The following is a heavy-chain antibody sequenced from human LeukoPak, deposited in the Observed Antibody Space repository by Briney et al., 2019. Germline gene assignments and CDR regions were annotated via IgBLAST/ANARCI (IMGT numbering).Heavy chain of an antibody. Sequence: ASVKVSCKPSGYTFNTYGITWVRQAPGQGLEWMGWISPYNGNTNYAQKFQGRVTLTTDTSTSTAYMDLRSLRSDDTAVYYCARGPQERSGYPDDWGEGKLVTVSS. D-gene: IGHD3-22*01. CDR3: ARGPQERSGYPDD. J-gene: IGHJ4*02. CDR2: ISPYNGNT. V-gene: IGHV1-18*04. CDR1: GYTFNTYG.